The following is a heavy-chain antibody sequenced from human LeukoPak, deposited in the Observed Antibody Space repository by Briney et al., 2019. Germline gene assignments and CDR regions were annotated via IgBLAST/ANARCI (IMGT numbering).Heavy chain of an antibody. D-gene: IGHD2-2*01. J-gene: IGHJ4*02. CDR1: GFTFSTYA. Sequence: GGSLRLSCAASGFTFSTYAMTWVRQAPGKGLDWVSSISGAADSFYYADSVKGRFTISRDNSKNTLYLQMDSLRADDTAVYYCAKQGGVFSPKYHDYWGQGTLVTVSS. CDR3: AKQGGVFSPKYHDY. V-gene: IGHV3-23*01. CDR2: ISGAADSF.